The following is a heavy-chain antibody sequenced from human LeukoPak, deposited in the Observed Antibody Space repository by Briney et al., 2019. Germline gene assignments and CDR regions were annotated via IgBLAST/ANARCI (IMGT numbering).Heavy chain of an antibody. D-gene: IGHD2-2*01. V-gene: IGHV3-30-3*01. CDR2: ISNDGSNK. CDR3: AKLPIVVVPAADGYYFDY. CDR1: GFTFSSYA. J-gene: IGHJ4*02. Sequence: GGSLRLSCAASGFTFSSYAMHWVRQAPGEGLEWVAVISNDGSNKFYADSVKGRFTISRDNSKHTLYLQMNSLRPEDTSVYYCAKLPIVVVPAADGYYFDYWGQGTLVTVSS.